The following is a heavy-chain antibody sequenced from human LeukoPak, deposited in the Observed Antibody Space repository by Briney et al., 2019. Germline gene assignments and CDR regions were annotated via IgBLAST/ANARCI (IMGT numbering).Heavy chain of an antibody. Sequence: ASVKVSCKASGYTFTSHDIKWVRQATGQGLEWMGWMNPDNGNTGYAQKFQGRVTMSRDTSISTAYMELTSLRSDDTAVYYCSRARPDFGSFYTVSDYWGQGTLLTVSS. CDR1: GYTFTSHD. V-gene: IGHV1-8*01. D-gene: IGHD1-26*01. CDR2: MNPDNGNT. J-gene: IGHJ4*02. CDR3: SRARPDFGSFYTVSDY.